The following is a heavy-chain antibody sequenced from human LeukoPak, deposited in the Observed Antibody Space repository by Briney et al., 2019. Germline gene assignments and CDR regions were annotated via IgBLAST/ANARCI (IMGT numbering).Heavy chain of an antibody. D-gene: IGHD6-19*01. CDR1: VYTFTTVV. CDR3: AKGGRLQAVAGWIDH. Sequence: PGGSLRLSCAASVYTFTTVVMSSVSQAPGKGLEWVSAIGGGATTYYSDYVKGRFTISRDNSKNTLYLQMNSLRAEDTTMYYCAKGGRLQAVAGWIDHWGQGTLVTVS. V-gene: IGHV3-23*01. J-gene: IGHJ4*02. CDR2: IGGGATT.